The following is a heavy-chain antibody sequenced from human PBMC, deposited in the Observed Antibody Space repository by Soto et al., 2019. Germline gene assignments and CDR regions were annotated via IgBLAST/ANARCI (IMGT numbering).Heavy chain of an antibody. CDR3: ASIRGVFGY. D-gene: IGHD3-10*01. J-gene: IGHJ4*02. CDR2: TKDKAYSYTT. V-gene: IGHV3-72*01. CDR1: GLRLSDVF. Sequence: EVQLVESGGDLGQPGGSLRLSCAASGLRLSDVFIDWVRQAPGKGLEWVGRTKDKAYSYTTEYAASVKGRFTISRDDSRNSVFLQMSSLKTEDTAVYYCASIRGVFGYWGQGTLVTVSS.